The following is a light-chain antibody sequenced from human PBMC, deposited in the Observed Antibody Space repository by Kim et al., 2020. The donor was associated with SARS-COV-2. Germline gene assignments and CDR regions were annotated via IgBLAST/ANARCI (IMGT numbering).Light chain of an antibody. Sequence: SVGDRVTITCRASQSISSYLSWYQQKPGKAPNLLIYAASSLQGGVPSRFSGSGSGTDFTLTISSLQPEDFAAYYCQQSYSTPPWTFGQGTKVDIK. CDR1: QSISSY. V-gene: IGKV1-39*01. CDR3: QQSYSTPPWT. J-gene: IGKJ1*01. CDR2: AAS.